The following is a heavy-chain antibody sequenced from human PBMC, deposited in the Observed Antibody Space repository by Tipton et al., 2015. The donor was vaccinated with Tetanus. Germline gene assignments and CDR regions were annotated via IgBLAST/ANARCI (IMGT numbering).Heavy chain of an antibody. CDR1: RGPISSYY. V-gene: IGHV4-4*07. Sequence: LRLSCTVSRGPISSYYWSWIRQPAGKGLEWVGHISNGNTDYSTSLKSRVTLSVDLSKNQFSLQLRAVTAADTAVYYCTRGITDGYNRRLDYWGQGLRVAVS. J-gene: IGHJ4*02. CDR3: TRGITDGYNRRLDY. CDR2: ISNGNT. D-gene: IGHD5-24*01.